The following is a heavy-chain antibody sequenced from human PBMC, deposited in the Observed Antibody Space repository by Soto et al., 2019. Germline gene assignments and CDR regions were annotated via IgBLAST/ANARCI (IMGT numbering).Heavy chain of an antibody. Sequence: EVHLLESGGVLVQPGGSLRLSCAASGFTFSSYAMNWVRQAPGKGLEWVSLINYGGYRTHYADSVKGRFTVSRDNFKSTLYLEMNIMRVEHAPLYHCAIDYLASSSTVATRLPPVDYWGQGTLVTVSS. CDR1: GFTFSSYA. CDR3: AIDYLASSSTVATRLPPVDY. D-gene: IGHD5-12*01. CDR2: INYGGYRT. J-gene: IGHJ4*02. V-gene: IGHV3-23*01.